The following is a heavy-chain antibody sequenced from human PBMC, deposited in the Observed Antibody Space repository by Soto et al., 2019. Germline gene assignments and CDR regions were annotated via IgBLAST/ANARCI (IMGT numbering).Heavy chain of an antibody. CDR2: INPNSGGT. V-gene: IGHV1-2*02. D-gene: IGHD1-26*01. Sequence: ASVKVSCKASGYTFTGYYMHWVRQAPGQGLEWMGWINPNSGGTDYAQKFQGRVTMTRDTSISTAYMELSRLRSDDTAVYYCAGGVLSGSYYNWLDPWGQGTPVTVSS. J-gene: IGHJ5*02. CDR3: AGGVLSGSYYNWLDP. CDR1: GYTFTGYY.